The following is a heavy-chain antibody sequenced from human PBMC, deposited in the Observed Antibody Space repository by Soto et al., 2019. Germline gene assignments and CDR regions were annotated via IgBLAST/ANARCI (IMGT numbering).Heavy chain of an antibody. CDR3: ARSPLGYDYVRQTWREVGDSFDI. V-gene: IGHV4-34*12. CDR2: LIHGGST. J-gene: IGHJ3*02. Sequence: TLSLTFASYGASLGGFHWTWLRQSPGKGLEWIGELIHGGSTNYNPSLKSRVSFSLDTSKNQFSLHLMSVTAADTAVYYCARSPLGYDYVRQTWREVGDSFDIWGRGTMVTVSS. D-gene: IGHD3-16*01. CDR1: GASLGGFH.